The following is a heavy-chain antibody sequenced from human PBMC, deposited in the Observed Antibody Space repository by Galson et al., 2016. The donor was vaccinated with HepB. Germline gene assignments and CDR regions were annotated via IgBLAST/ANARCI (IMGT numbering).Heavy chain of an antibody. CDR1: GFAFGNYA. Sequence: SLRLSCAASGFAFGNYAMHWVRQGPGKGLKWVGGISWNTGNIGYADSVGGRFTVFLDNAKSFMSPTINSRREVEAALSYCAEWHYVGCLHPHRSSWRRVTIYHDNAKSSLSVQMISLGDEDTALYYCAKGTLFGVSTRHIDSWGQGTRVTVSS. V-gene: IGHV3-9*01. J-gene: IGHJ4*02. D-gene: IGHD3-10*02. CDR2: ISWNTGNI. CDR3: AEWHYVGCLHPHRSSWRRVTIYHDNAKSSLSVQMISLGDEDTALYYCAKGTLFGVSTRHIDS.